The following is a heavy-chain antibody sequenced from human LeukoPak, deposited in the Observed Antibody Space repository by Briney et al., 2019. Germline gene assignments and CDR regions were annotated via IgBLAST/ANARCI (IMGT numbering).Heavy chain of an antibody. J-gene: IGHJ6*03. CDR3: ARDFGDYSYYYYMDV. D-gene: IGHD4-17*01. V-gene: IGHV3-7*01. CDR2: INQGGSVK. CDR1: GFTFRSYW. Sequence: GGSLRLSCAASGFTFRSYWMSWVRQAPGKGLNWVANINQGGSVKYYVDSVKGRFTISRDDAKNSLYVQMNSLRDEDTAVYYCARDFGDYSYYYYMDVWGKGTTVTVSS.